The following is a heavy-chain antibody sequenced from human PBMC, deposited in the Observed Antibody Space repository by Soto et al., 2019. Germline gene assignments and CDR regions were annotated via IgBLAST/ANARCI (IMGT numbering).Heavy chain of an antibody. J-gene: IGHJ3*02. CDR2: IYYSGST. Sequence: SETLSLTCTVSGGSISSSSYYWGWIRQPPGKGLEWIGSIYYSGSTYYNPSLKSRVTISVDTSKNQFSLKLSSETAADTAVYYCARALRGVIIKDAFDIWGQGTMVTVSS. CDR3: ARALRGVIIKDAFDI. D-gene: IGHD3-10*01. CDR1: GGSISSSSYY. V-gene: IGHV4-39*07.